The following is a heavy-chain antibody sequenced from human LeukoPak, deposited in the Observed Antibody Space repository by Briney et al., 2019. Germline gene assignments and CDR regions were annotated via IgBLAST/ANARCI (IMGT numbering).Heavy chain of an antibody. CDR3: ARVEAAAGRTPYYYGMDV. V-gene: IGHV1-18*01. D-gene: IGHD6-13*01. Sequence: ASVKVSCKASGYTFTSYGISWLRQAPGQGLEWMGWISAYNGNTNYAQKLQGRVTMTTDTSTSTAYMELRSLRSDDTAVYYCARVEAAAGRTPYYYGMDVWGQGTTVTVSS. CDR2: ISAYNGNT. J-gene: IGHJ6*02. CDR1: GYTFTSYG.